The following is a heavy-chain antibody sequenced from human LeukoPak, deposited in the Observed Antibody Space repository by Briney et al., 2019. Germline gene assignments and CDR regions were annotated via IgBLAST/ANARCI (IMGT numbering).Heavy chain of an antibody. D-gene: IGHD3-22*01. V-gene: IGHV1-69*13. Sequence: SVKVSCKASGGTFSSYAFSWVRQAPGQGLEWMGGIIPIVGTTNYAQMFQGRVTITADESTSTAYMELSSLRSEDTAVYYCARGGYHYDSSGYSHLPDYWGQGTLVTVSA. CDR3: ARGGYHYDSSGYSHLPDY. CDR1: GGTFSSYA. J-gene: IGHJ4*02. CDR2: IIPIVGTT.